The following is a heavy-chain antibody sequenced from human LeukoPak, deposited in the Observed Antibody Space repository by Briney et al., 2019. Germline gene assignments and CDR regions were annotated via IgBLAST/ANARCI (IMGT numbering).Heavy chain of an antibody. CDR3: AREGGYWNLVGVLDYYYYYGMDV. V-gene: IGHV1-8*01. CDR2: MNPNSGNT. D-gene: IGHD1-1*01. J-gene: IGHJ6*02. Sequence: ASVKVSRKSSGYTFTSYDINWVRQATGQGLEWMGWMNPNSGNTGYAQKFQGRVTMTRNTSISTAYMELSSLRFEDTAVYYCAREGGYWNLVGVLDYYYYYGMDVWGQGTTVTVSS. CDR1: GYTFTSYD.